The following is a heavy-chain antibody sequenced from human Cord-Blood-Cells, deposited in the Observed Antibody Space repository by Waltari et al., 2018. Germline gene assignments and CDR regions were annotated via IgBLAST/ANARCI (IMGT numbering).Heavy chain of an antibody. V-gene: IGHV4-30-4*01. CDR2: IYYIRST. J-gene: IGHJ5*02. CDR3: ARVGATTRSRFDP. Sequence: QVQLQESGPGLVKPSQTLSLTCTVSGGSISSGDYYWSWFRQPPGKGLEWIVYIYYIRSTSYNPSLKSRVTISVDTSKNPFSLKLSSVTATVTAVYYCARVGATTRSRFDPWGQGTLVTVSS. D-gene: IGHD1-26*01. CDR1: GGSISSGDYY.